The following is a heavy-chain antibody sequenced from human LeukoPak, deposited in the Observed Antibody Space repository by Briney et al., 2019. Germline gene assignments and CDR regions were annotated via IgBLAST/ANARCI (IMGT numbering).Heavy chain of an antibody. CDR3: ARFRGGSSAGSYYYHYIDV. CDR1: GGSISSYY. D-gene: IGHD1-26*01. V-gene: IGHV4-59*12. CDR2: IYYSGST. J-gene: IGHJ6*03. Sequence: SETLSLTCTVSGGSISSYYWSWIRQPPGKGLEWVGYIYYSGSTNYNPSLKSRVTMSVDTSKNQFSLKVSSVTAADTAVYYCARFRGGSSAGSYYYHYIDVWGKGTTVTISS.